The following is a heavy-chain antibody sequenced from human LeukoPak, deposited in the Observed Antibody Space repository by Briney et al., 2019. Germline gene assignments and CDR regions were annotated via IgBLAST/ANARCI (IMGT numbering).Heavy chain of an antibody. V-gene: IGHV3-21*01. CDR2: IVPSSTYI. Sequence: GGSLRLSCSASRFTFSSYTMNWVRQAPGKGLEWVSSIVPSSTYIYYADSVKGRFTISRDNAQNSLYLQMNSLRAEDTAVYYCTRGSYGDYEYWGQGTLVTVSS. D-gene: IGHD4-17*01. CDR1: RFTFSSYT. CDR3: TRGSYGDYEY. J-gene: IGHJ4*02.